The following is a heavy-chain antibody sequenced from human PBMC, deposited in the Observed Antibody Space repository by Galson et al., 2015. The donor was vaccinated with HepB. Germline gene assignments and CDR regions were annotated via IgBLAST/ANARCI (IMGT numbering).Heavy chain of an antibody. D-gene: IGHD3-3*01. V-gene: IGHV3-23*01. CDR1: GFTFSNYD. Sequence: SLRLSCAASGFTFSNYDMTWVRQAPGKGLEWVSSISSSGSSTYYADSLKGRLTISRDNSKNTVYLQMSNMRAEDTAFYHCARDKGGYDFWSAYYYWGQGTLVTVSS. J-gene: IGHJ4*02. CDR2: ISSSGSST. CDR3: ARDKGGYDFWSAYYY.